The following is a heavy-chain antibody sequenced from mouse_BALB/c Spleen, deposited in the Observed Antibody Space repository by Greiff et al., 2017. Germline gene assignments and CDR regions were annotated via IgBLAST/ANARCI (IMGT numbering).Heavy chain of an antibody. V-gene: IGHV5-6-2*01. CDR1: GFTFSSYY. CDR3: ARRGYEGGMDY. J-gene: IGHJ4*01. CDR2: INSNGGST. Sequence: EVKLMESGGGLVKLGGSLKLSCAASGFTFSSYYMSWVRQTPEKRLELVAAINSNGGSTYYPDTVKGRFTISRDNAKNTLYLQMSSLKSEDTALYYCARRGYEGGMDYWGQGTSVTVSS. D-gene: IGHD2-3*01.